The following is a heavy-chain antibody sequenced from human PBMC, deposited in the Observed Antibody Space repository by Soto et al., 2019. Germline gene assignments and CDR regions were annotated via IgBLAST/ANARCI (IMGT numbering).Heavy chain of an antibody. J-gene: IGHJ6*02. CDR1: GYSFTSYW. CDR3: ARFIVVVVAARYYYYGMDV. Sequence: GESLKISCKGSGYSFTSYWIGWVRQMPGKGLEWMGIIYPGDSDTRYSPSFQGQVTISADKSISTAFLQWSSLMASDTPMYYCARFIVVVVAARYYYYGMDVWGQGTTVTVSS. V-gene: IGHV5-51*01. D-gene: IGHD2-15*01. CDR2: IYPGDSDT.